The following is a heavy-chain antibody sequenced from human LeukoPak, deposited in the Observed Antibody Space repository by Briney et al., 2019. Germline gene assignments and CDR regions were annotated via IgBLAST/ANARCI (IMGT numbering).Heavy chain of an antibody. J-gene: IGHJ4*02. CDR1: GFTFRTYE. CDR3: ARAYGLNPDY. CDR2: ISSSGSTM. D-gene: IGHD3-10*01. Sequence: GGSLRLSCAASGFTFRTYEMNWIRQAPGKGLEWISYISSSGSTMYYADSVKGRFTISRDNAQNSLFLQMNSLRAEDTAVYYCARAYGLNPDYWGQRTLVTVSS. V-gene: IGHV3-48*03.